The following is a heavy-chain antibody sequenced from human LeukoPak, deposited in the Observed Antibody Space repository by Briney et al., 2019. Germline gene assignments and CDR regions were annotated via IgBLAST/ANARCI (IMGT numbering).Heavy chain of an antibody. CDR3: ARGRIAAAGFFY. CDR1: GYTFTSYD. J-gene: IGHJ4*02. Sequence: GASVKVSCKASGYTFTSYDINWVRQAPGQGLEWMGWMNPNSGNTGYAQKFQGRVTMTRNTSISTAYMELSSLRSEDTAVYYCARGRIAAAGFFYWGQGTLVTVSS. V-gene: IGHV1-8*01. CDR2: MNPNSGNT. D-gene: IGHD6-13*01.